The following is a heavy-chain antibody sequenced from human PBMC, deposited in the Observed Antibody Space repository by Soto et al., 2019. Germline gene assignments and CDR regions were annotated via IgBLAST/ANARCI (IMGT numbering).Heavy chain of an antibody. CDR2: IYYSGST. V-gene: IGHV4-39*07. CDR1: GGSISSSSYY. D-gene: IGHD6-6*01. Sequence: SETLSLTCTVSGGSISSSSYYWGWIRQPPVKGLEWIGSIYYSGSTYYNPSLKSRVTISVDTSKNQFSLKLSSVTAADTAVYYCARVSILGSGMDVWGQGTTVNVS. J-gene: IGHJ6*02. CDR3: ARVSILGSGMDV.